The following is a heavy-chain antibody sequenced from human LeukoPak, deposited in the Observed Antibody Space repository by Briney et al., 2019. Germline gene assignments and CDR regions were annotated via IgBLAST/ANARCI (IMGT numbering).Heavy chain of an antibody. CDR2: IKDDGSGK. CDR3: TRGEVAISHDGY. J-gene: IGHJ4*02. V-gene: IGHV3-7*03. Sequence: GGSLRLSCAASGFTFSTSWMTWARQAPGKGLEWVASIKDDGSGKYYVDSVKGRFTISRDNAKNSLYLQMNSLGVEDTAGYYCTRGEVAISHDGYWVQGTLVTVCS. D-gene: IGHD3-3*01. CDR1: GFTFSTSW.